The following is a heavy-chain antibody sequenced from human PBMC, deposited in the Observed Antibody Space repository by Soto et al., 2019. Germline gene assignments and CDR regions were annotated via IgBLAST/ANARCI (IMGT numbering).Heavy chain of an antibody. V-gene: IGHV3-33*01. CDR3: ARWEGAGRGFDC. Sequence: QVQLVESGGGVVQPGRSLRRSCAASGSTFSSYGTQWVRQAPSEAQECVALIWYDASNKDYADSVKSRFTISRDNSRNTLYVQMNSQRAGGTAVYYFARWEGAGRGFDCWGEGTLVTVSS. CDR2: IWYDASNK. CDR1: GSTFSSYG. J-gene: IGHJ4*02. D-gene: IGHD3-10*01.